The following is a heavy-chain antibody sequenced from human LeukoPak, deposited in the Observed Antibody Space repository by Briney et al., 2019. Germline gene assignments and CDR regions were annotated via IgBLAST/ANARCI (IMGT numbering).Heavy chain of an antibody. J-gene: IGHJ4*02. CDR1: GGSIRGYY. D-gene: IGHD6-13*01. Sequence: SETLSLTCTVSGGSIRGYYWTWIRQPPGKGLEWIGYIHYSGSTNYNPSLKSRVIMSVDTSKNQFSLKLSSVTAADTAVYYCARSIAAAGTSLEYWGQGTLVTVSS. CDR3: ARSIAAAGTSLEY. V-gene: IGHV4-59*01. CDR2: IHYSGST.